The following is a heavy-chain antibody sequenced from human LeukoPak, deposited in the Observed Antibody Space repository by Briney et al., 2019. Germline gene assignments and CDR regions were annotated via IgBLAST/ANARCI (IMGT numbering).Heavy chain of an antibody. CDR3: ARALLGATLFWFDP. Sequence: GASVKVSCKASGYAFTSYDINWVRQATGQGLEWMGWMNPNSGNTGYAQKFQGRVTMTRNTSISTAYMELSSLRSEDTAVYYCARALLGATLFWFDPWGQGTLVTVSS. CDR2: MNPNSGNT. V-gene: IGHV1-8*01. CDR1: GYAFTSYD. J-gene: IGHJ5*02. D-gene: IGHD1-26*01.